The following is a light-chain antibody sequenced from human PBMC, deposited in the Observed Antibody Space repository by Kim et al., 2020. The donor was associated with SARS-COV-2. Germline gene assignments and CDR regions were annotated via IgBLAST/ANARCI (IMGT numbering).Light chain of an antibody. V-gene: IGKV3-20*01. CDR2: GAS. CDR1: QSVSSSY. J-gene: IGKJ2*01. CDR3: QQYGSSHT. Sequence: EIVLTQSPGTLSLSPGERATLSCMASQSVSSSYLAWYQQKPGQAPRLLIYGASSRATGIPDRFSGSGSGTDFTLTISRLEPEDFAVYYCQQYGSSHTFGQGTKLEI.